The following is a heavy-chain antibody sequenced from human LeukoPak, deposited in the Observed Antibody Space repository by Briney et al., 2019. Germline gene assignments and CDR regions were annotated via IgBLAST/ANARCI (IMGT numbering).Heavy chain of an antibody. Sequence: PGGSLRLSCTASGFTFGDYAMSWFRQAPGKGLEWVSSISGSSTYIYYADSVKGRFTISRDNAKNSLYLQMNSLRAEDTAVYYCARRSEWSSGVSDYWGQGTLVTVSS. V-gene: IGHV3-21*01. CDR3: ARRSEWSSGVSDY. D-gene: IGHD3-3*01. J-gene: IGHJ4*02. CDR2: ISGSSTYI. CDR1: GFTFGDYA.